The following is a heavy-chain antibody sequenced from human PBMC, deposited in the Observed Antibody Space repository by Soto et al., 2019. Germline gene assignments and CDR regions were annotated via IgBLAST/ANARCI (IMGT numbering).Heavy chain of an antibody. CDR3: AKGGYSYVHSYFDY. J-gene: IGHJ4*02. V-gene: IGHV3-23*01. CDR1: GFTFSSYA. D-gene: IGHD5-18*01. CDR2: ISGST. Sequence: EVQLLESGGGLVQPGGSLRLSCAASGFTFSSYAMSWVRQAPGKGLEWVSTISGSTYYADSVKGRFTISRDISKNTVYLQMNSLRAEDTAVYYCAKGGYSYVHSYFDYWGQGTLVTVSS.